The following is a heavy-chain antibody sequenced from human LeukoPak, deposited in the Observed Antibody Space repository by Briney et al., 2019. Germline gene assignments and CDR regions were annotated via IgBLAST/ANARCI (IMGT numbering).Heavy chain of an antibody. V-gene: IGHV3-23*01. CDR2: ISGSGGYT. Sequence: PGGTLGLSCAASGFTFSSYGMIWVRQAPGKGLEWVSAISGSGGYTYYADSVKGRFTISRDNSKNTLYLQMNSLRAEDTAVYYCAKGVVVTAIHDAFDIWGQGTMVTVSS. D-gene: IGHD2-21*02. J-gene: IGHJ3*02. CDR3: AKGVVVTAIHDAFDI. CDR1: GFTFSSYG.